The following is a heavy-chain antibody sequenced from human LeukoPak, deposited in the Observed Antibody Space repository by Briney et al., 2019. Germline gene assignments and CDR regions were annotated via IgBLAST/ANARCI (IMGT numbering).Heavy chain of an antibody. D-gene: IGHD6-13*01. Sequence: PGGSLRLSCAASGFIFSSYAMSWVRQAPGKGLEWVAVISYDGTNKYYADSVKGRFTISRDNSKNTLYLQMNSLTAEDTAVYYCARDDRGIAAAGFFDYWGQGTLVTVSS. CDR1: GFIFSSYA. CDR3: ARDDRGIAAAGFFDY. J-gene: IGHJ4*02. V-gene: IGHV3-30-3*01. CDR2: ISYDGTNK.